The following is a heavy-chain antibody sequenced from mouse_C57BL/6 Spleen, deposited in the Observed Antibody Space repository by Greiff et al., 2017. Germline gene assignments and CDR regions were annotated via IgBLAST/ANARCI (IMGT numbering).Heavy chain of an antibody. CDR2: INPNNGGT. D-gene: IGHD1-1*01. CDR1: GYTFTDYN. Sequence: VQLQQSGPELVKPGASVKMSCKASGYTFTDYNMHWVKQSHGKSLEWIGYINPNNGGTSYNQKFKGKATLTVNKSSSTAYMELRSLTSEDSAVYYCARESLEGYGSGCWYFDVWGTGTTVTVSS. CDR3: ARESLEGYGSGCWYFDV. V-gene: IGHV1-22*01. J-gene: IGHJ1*03.